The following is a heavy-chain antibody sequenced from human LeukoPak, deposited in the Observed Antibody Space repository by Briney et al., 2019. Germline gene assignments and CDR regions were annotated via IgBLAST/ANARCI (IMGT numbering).Heavy chain of an antibody. D-gene: IGHD3-3*02. J-gene: IGHJ2*01. Sequence: SETLSLTCTVSGGSISSSYWSWIRQPPGKGLEWIGYIFYSGSTDFNPSLKSRVTIAIDTSKNQFSLKLSTMTATDTAVYFCARAGVSNWYFDLWGRGTLVTVAS. CDR1: GGSISSSY. CDR2: IFYSGST. CDR3: ARAGVSNWYFDL. V-gene: IGHV4-59*12.